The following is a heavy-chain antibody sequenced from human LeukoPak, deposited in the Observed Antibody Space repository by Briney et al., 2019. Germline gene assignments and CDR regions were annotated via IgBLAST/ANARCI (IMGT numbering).Heavy chain of an antibody. J-gene: IGHJ4*02. CDR1: GYSISSGYY. CDR2: IYHSGST. CDR3: ARDRDGDFFDY. D-gene: IGHD2-21*02. Sequence: PSETLSLTCTVSGYSISSGYYWGWIRQPPGKGLEWIGSIYHSGSTYYNPSLKSRVTISVDTSKNQFSLKLSSVTAADTAVYYCARDRDGDFFDYWGQGALVTVSS. V-gene: IGHV4-38-2*02.